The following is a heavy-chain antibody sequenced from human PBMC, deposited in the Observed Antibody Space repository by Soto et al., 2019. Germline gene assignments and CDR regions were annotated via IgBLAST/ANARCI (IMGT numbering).Heavy chain of an antibody. CDR2: ISSSGTTI. CDR3: GRCSSTSCSGAFDI. V-gene: IGHV3-48*04. CDR1: GFTFNTYS. Sequence: PGGSLRLSCAASGFTFNTYSMNWVRQAPGKGLEWVSYISSSGTTIYYADSVKGRFTISRDNAKNSLYLQMNSLRAEDTAVYYCGRCSSTSCSGAFDIWGQGTMVTVSS. J-gene: IGHJ3*02. D-gene: IGHD2-2*01.